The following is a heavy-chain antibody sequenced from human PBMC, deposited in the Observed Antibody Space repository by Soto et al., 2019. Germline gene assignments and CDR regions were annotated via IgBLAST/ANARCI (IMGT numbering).Heavy chain of an antibody. Sequence: EVQLVESGGGLVQPGGSLRLSCAASGFTLSSNWMHWVRQAPGKGLVWVSRINSDVSSIYADSVKGRCTISRDNAKNTLYLQMNSLRAEDTAVYYCARAASNAFDIWGQGTMVTVSS. D-gene: IGHD6-25*01. CDR2: INSDVSS. CDR1: GFTLSSNW. J-gene: IGHJ3*02. CDR3: ARAASNAFDI. V-gene: IGHV3-74*01.